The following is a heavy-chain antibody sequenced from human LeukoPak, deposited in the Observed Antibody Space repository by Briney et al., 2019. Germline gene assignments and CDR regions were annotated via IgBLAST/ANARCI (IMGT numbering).Heavy chain of an antibody. D-gene: IGHD5-24*01. CDR2: IHYSGST. CDR1: GGSISSYY. Sequence: PSETLSLTCTGCGGSISSYYLSWIRQPPGKGLEWIGYIHYSGSTNYNPSLKSRVTISVDTSKNQFSLKLSSVTAADTAVYYCARHRSKWLQSSFDYWGQGTLVTVSS. V-gene: IGHV4-59*01. CDR3: ARHRSKWLQSSFDY. J-gene: IGHJ4*02.